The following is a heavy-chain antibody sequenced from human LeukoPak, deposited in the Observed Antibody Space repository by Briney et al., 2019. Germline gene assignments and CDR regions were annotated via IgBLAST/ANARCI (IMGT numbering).Heavy chain of an antibody. CDR3: ATGQNIVGAGRDAFDI. V-gene: IGHV1-24*01. Sequence: ASVKVSCKVSGYTLTELSMHWVRQAPGKGLEWMGGFDPEDGETIYAQKFQGRVTMTEDTSTDTAYMELSSLRSEDTAVYYCATGQNIVGAGRDAFDIWGQGTMDTVSS. CDR1: GYTLTELS. CDR2: FDPEDGET. D-gene: IGHD1-26*01. J-gene: IGHJ3*02.